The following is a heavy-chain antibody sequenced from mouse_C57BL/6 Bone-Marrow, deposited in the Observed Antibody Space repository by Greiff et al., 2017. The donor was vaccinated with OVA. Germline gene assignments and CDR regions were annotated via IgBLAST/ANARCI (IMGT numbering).Heavy chain of an antibody. Sequence: QVHVKQSGAELVKPGASVEISCKASGYAFSSYWMNWVKQRPGTGLEWLGQIYPGDGATNYNGKFKGKATLTTDKSSSIAYMQSSRLTSEDSAVYFSASGDFWGQGTTLTVSS. J-gene: IGHJ2*01. CDR2: IYPGDGAT. CDR1: GYAFSSYW. CDR3: ASGDF. V-gene: IGHV1-80*01.